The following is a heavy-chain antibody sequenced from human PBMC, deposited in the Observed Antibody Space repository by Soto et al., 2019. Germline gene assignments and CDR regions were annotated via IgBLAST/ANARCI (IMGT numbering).Heavy chain of an antibody. V-gene: IGHV1-2*02. CDR2: INPHSGGT. Sequence: GASVKVSCKTSGYTFTGYYIYWVRQAPGQGLEWMGWINPHSGGTDSSQKFQGRVTMTRDMSISTAYMELSRLRSDDTAVYYCAGTSCSSTTCPTTYWGQGTLVTVSS. D-gene: IGHD2-2*01. CDR1: GYTFTGYY. J-gene: IGHJ4*02. CDR3: AGTSCSSTTCPTTY.